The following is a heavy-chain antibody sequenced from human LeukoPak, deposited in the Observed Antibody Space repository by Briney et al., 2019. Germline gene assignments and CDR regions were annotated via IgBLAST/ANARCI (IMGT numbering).Heavy chain of an antibody. D-gene: IGHD4-17*01. J-gene: IGHJ4*02. V-gene: IGHV3-23*01. CDR2: ISGSGGST. CDR1: GFTFSSYA. Sequence: GGSLRLSCAASGFTFSSYAMSWVRQAPGKGLEWVSAISGSGGSTYYADSVKGRFTISRDNSKNMMNLQMNSLRAEDTAVYYCARDYGDYTKGWNLRDFWGQGTLVTVSS. CDR3: ARDYGDYTKGWNLRDF.